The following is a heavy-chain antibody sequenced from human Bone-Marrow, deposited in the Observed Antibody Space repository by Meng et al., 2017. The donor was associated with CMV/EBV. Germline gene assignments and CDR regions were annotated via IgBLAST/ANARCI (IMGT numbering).Heavy chain of an antibody. J-gene: IGHJ5*02. CDR2: ISGRDGNT. CDR1: GYTFIGYG. CDR3: ARGLVRRRNWFDP. V-gene: IGHV1-18*01. D-gene: IGHD6-6*01. Sequence: ASVKVSCKASGYTFIGYGISWVRQAPGQGLEWMGWISGRDGNTKYAQNIQDRVTMTRDSFKGTAYMELRSLRSDDTAVYYCARGLVRRRNWFDPWGQGTLVTVSS.